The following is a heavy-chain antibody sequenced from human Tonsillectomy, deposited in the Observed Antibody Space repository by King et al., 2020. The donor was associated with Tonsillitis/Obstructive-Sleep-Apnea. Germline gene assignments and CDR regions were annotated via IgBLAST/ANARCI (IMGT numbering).Heavy chain of an antibody. CDR2: INTNTGKP. J-gene: IGHJ4*02. Sequence: VRLVESGSELKKPGASVKVSCKASGYTFTSNAMNWVRQAPGQGLEWMGWINTNTGKPTYAQGFTGRFVFSLDTSVRTAYLQISSLKAADTAVYYCARGTAAGGDYWGQGTLVTVSS. D-gene: IGHD5-18*01. V-gene: IGHV7-4-1*02. CDR1: GYTFTSNA. CDR3: ARGTAAGGDY.